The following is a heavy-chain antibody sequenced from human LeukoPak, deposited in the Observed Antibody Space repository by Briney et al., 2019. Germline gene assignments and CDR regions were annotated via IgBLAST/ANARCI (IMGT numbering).Heavy chain of an antibody. J-gene: IGHJ5*02. CDR2: LNPNSGNT. D-gene: IGHD3-16*01. V-gene: IGHV1-8*02. CDR1: GYTFTGYY. Sequence: ASVKVSCKTSGYTFTGYYMHWVRQATGQGLEWMGWLNPNSGNTVYAQKFQGRVTMTMNTSISTAYMELSSLRSEDTAVYYCARGRLRVPRSFDPWGQGTLVTVSS. CDR3: ARGRLRVPRSFDP.